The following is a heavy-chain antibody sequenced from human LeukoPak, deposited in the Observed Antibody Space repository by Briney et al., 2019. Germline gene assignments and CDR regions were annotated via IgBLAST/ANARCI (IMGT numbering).Heavy chain of an antibody. D-gene: IGHD5-12*01. J-gene: IGHJ4*02. V-gene: IGHV1-46*04. Sequence: GASVSVSCKASGYTFTSDYMHWVRQAPGQGLEWRGIINPSGGSTSHAQKLQGRVTMTRDTSTSTAYMDLSSLRSEDTAVYYCARARSGYDLDCWGQGTLVTASS. CDR2: INPSGGST. CDR1: GYTFTSDY. CDR3: ARARSGYDLDC.